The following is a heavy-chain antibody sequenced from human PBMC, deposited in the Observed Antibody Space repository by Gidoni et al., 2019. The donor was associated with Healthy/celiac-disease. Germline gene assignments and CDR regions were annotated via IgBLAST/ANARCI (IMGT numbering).Heavy chain of an antibody. J-gene: IGHJ4*02. CDR3: ARVELPYYFDY. V-gene: IGHV3-30*01. CDR1: GSTFSSYA. CDR2: LAYDGSNK. D-gene: IGHD1-26*01. Sequence: QGQLVESGGGGVQPGRSLRLSGAASGSTFSSYAMHWVRRAPGKGLEWVAVLAYDGSNKYYADSVKGRFTISRDNSKNTLYLQMNSLRAEDTAVYYCARVELPYYFDYWGQGTLVTVSS.